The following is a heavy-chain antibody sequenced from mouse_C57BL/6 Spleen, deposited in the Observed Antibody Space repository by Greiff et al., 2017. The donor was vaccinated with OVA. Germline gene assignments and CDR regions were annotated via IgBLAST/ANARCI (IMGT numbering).Heavy chain of an antibody. J-gene: IGHJ3*01. V-gene: IGHV1-18*01. CDR2: INPNNGGN. D-gene: IGHD2-12*01. CDR1: GYTFTDYN. Sequence: EVQLQQSGPELVKPGASVKIPCKASGYTFTDYNMDWVKQSHGKSLEWIGDINPNNGGNIYNQKFKGKATLTVDKSSSTAYIELRSLTSEDTAVYYCAPYDGGFAYWGQGTLVTVSA. CDR3: APYDGGFAY.